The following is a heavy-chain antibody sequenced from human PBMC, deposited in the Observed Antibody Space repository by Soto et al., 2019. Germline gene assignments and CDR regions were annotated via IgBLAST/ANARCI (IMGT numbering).Heavy chain of an antibody. CDR2: IKSQIDGGRI. J-gene: IGHJ4*02. Sequence: TGGSLRLSCEVSGLTFAKVWMSWIRQAPGKGLEWVGRIKSQIDGGRIDYAAPVKDRLTISRDDSKNTLYLQMNSLKTEDTAVYYCTTSVTGTPRAIDYWGQGNLVTVSS. D-gene: IGHD1-7*01. CDR3: TTSVTGTPRAIDY. CDR1: GLTFAKVW. V-gene: IGHV3-15*01.